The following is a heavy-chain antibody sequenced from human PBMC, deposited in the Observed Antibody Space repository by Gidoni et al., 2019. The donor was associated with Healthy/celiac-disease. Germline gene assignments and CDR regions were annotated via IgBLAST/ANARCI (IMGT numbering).Heavy chain of an antibody. J-gene: IGHJ5*02. CDR1: GGSISSGDYY. CDR3: ARGTDCSGGSCRRTSNWFDP. CDR2: IYYSGST. V-gene: IGHV4-30-4*01. Sequence: QVQLQESGPGLVKPSQTLSLTCTVSGGSISSGDYYWSWIRQPPGKGLEWIGYIYYSGSTYYNPSLKSRVTISVDTSKNQFSLKLSSVTAADTAVYYCARGTDCSGGSCRRTSNWFDPWGQGTLVTVSS. D-gene: IGHD2-15*01.